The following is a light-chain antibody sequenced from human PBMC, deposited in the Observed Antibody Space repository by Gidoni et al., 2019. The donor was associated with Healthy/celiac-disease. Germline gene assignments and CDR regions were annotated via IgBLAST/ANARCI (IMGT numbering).Light chain of an antibody. CDR3: QQYGSSIT. J-gene: IGKJ5*01. CDR1: QSVSSIY. Sequence: PATLSFSPGERSTLSCRASQSVSSIYLAWYQQKPGQAPSLLIYGASSRATVIPDRFSGSGSGTDFTLTISRLEPEDFAVYYCQQYGSSITFGQGTRLEIK. CDR2: GAS. V-gene: IGKV3-20*01.